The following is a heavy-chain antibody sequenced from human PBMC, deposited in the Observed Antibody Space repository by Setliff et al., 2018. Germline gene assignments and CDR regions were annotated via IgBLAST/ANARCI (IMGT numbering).Heavy chain of an antibody. Sequence: SETLSFTCAVSGYSISSGYYWGWIRQPPGKGLEWIGSIYHSGSTYYNPSLKSRVTISLDTSRNQFSRKLSSVTAADTAVYYCARDPLTTNRRRAFDIWGQGTMVTVS. CDR3: ARDPLTTNRRRAFDI. J-gene: IGHJ3*02. D-gene: IGHD4-17*01. CDR2: IYHSGST. CDR1: GYSISSGYY. V-gene: IGHV4-38-2*02.